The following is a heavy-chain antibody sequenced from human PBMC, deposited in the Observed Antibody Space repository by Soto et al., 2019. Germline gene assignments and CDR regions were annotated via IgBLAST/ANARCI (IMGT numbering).Heavy chain of an antibody. CDR1: GGSISSYY. CDR2: IYYSGST. V-gene: IGHV4-59*01. J-gene: IGHJ3*02. D-gene: IGHD2-15*01. CDR3: ARDSIGGYCSGGSCRKDAFDI. Sequence: QVQLQESGPGLVKPSETLSLTCTVSGGSISSYYWSWIRQPPGKGLEWIGYIYYSGSTNYNPSLKSRVTISVDTSKNQFSLKLSSVTAADTAVYYCARDSIGGYCSGGSCRKDAFDIWGQGTMVTVSS.